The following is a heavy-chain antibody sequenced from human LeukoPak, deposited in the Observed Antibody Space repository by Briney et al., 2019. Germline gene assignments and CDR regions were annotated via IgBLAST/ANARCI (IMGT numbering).Heavy chain of an antibody. CDR3: VVGATGALDY. V-gene: IGHV3-72*01. D-gene: IGHD1-26*01. CDR2: TRDKANSYAT. Sequence: TGGSLRLSCAASGFTFSDHYMDWVRQAPGKGLEWVGRTRDKANSYATEYAASVKGRFTISRDDSKNSLYLEMNSLKTEDTAVYYCVVGATGALDYWGQGTLVTVSS. J-gene: IGHJ4*02. CDR1: GFTFSDHY.